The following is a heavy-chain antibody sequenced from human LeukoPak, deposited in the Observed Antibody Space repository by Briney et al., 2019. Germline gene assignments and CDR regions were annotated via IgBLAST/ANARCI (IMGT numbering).Heavy chain of an antibody. D-gene: IGHD2-21*02. V-gene: IGHV3-23*01. CDR3: AKDFVVVPGNVNYFDS. CDR1: GVTFSNYA. CDR2: ISGSGDNT. J-gene: IGHJ4*02. Sequence: PGGSLRLSCAVSGVTFSNYAMTWVRQAPGKGLEWVSAISGSGDNTYYADSVKGRFTVSRDNSKNTLYVQMKSLRAEDTAVYYCAKDFVVVPGNVNYFDSWGQGTLVTVSS.